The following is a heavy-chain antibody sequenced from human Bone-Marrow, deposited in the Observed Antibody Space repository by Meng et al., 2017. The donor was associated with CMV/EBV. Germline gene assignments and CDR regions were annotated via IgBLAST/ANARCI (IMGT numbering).Heavy chain of an antibody. CDR1: GFTFSSYA. V-gene: IGHV3-23*01. CDR2: ISGSGGST. J-gene: IGHJ4*02. CDR3: AKGIVVVTASPLGY. D-gene: IGHD2-21*02. Sequence: AGFTFSSYAMGWVRKAPGKGLEWGSAISGSGGSTYYADSVKGRFTISGDNSKNTLYLQMNSLRAEDTAVYYCAKGIVVVTASPLGYWGQGTLVTVSS.